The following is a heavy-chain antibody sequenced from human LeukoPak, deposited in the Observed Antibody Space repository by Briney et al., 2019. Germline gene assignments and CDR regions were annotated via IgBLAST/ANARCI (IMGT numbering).Heavy chain of an antibody. D-gene: IGHD1-26*01. J-gene: IGHJ4*02. Sequence: GGSLRLSCVGSGFTFSNAWMNWVRQAPGKGLEWVGRIKSKVNGETIDYAAPVKGRFTISRDDSKNTVYLQMSSLKTEDPAVCYCATGSDLAGLDYWGQGTLVIVSS. CDR2: IKSKVNGETI. V-gene: IGHV3-15*07. CDR1: GFTFSNAW. CDR3: ATGSDLAGLDY.